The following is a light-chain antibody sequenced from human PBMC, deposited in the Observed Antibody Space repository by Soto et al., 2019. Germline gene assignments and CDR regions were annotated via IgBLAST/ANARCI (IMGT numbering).Light chain of an antibody. CDR1: QSVSSY. V-gene: IGKV3-11*01. CDR2: DAS. Sequence: EIVLTQSPATLSFSPLERSTLSCRASQSVSSYLAWYQQRPGQAPRLLIYDASNRATGIPARFSGSGSGTDFTLTVSSLEPEDSAVYYCQQRRNWLTFGGGTKVDIK. J-gene: IGKJ4*01. CDR3: QQRRNWLT.